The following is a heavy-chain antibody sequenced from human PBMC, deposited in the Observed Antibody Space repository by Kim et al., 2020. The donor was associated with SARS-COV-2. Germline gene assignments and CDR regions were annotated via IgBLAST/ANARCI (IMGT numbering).Heavy chain of an antibody. CDR3: ARQVVSAWFNFDL. Sequence: YNLSLKNRLTIAVDTSKKQFSLKVTSVTAADTAMYDCARQVVSAWFNFDLWGQGTMVTVSS. J-gene: IGHJ3*01. D-gene: IGHD2-15*01. V-gene: IGHV4-39*01.